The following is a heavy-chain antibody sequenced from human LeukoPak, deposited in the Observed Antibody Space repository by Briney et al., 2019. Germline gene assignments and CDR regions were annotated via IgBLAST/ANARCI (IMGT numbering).Heavy chain of an antibody. D-gene: IGHD2-21*02. J-gene: IGHJ6*03. CDR2: IRVDGSNK. V-gene: IGHV3-30*02. CDR1: GFTFSSYG. CDR3: AKGNCGGDCYTYYYFYMDV. Sequence: HPGGSLRLSCAASGFTFSSYGMHWVRQAPGKGLEWVAFIRVDGSNKYYADSVKGRFTISRDNSKNTLYLQMNGRRAEDTAVYYCAKGNCGGDCYTYYYFYMDVWGKGTTVTVSS.